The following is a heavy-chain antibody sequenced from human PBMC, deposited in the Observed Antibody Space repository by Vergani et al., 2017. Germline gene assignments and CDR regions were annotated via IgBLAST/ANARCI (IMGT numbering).Heavy chain of an antibody. CDR3: ARGDVVVVAATPPYYYYGMDV. J-gene: IGHJ6*02. Sequence: EVQLVESGGGLVKPGGSLRLSCAASGFTFSSYSMNWVRQAPGKGLEWVSSISSSSSYIYYADSVKGRFTISRDNAKNSLYLQMNSLRAEDTAVYYCARGDVVVVAATPPYYYYGMDVWGQ. CDR1: GFTFSSYS. CDR2: ISSSSSYI. V-gene: IGHV3-21*01. D-gene: IGHD2-15*01.